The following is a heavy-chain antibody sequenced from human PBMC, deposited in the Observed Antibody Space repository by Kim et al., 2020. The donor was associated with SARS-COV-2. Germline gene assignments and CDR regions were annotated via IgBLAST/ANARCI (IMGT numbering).Heavy chain of an antibody. J-gene: IGHJ4*02. CDR3: TTGGDYGDYGRDDY. CDR2: IKSKTDGGTT. V-gene: IGHV3-15*01. D-gene: IGHD4-17*01. Sequence: GGSLRLSCAASGFTFSNAWMSWVRQAPGKGLEWVGRIKSKTDGGTTDYAAPVKGRFTISRDDSKNTLYLQMNSLKTEDTAVYYCTTGGDYGDYGRDDYWGQGTLVTVSS. CDR1: GFTFSNAW.